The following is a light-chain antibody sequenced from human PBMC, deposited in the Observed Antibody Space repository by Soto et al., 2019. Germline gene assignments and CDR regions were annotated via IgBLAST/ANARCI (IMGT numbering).Light chain of an antibody. CDR3: ATWDDSLSGPV. V-gene: IGLV1-47*01. J-gene: IGLJ2*01. CDR2: TNN. CDR1: SSNVGSSF. Sequence: QSVLTQPPSASGTSGQTVTISCSGSSSNVGSSFLYWYQQLPGTAPKLLIYTNNQRPSGVPDRFSASKSGASASLAISGLRSEDEADYYCATWDDSLSGPVFGGGTQLTVL.